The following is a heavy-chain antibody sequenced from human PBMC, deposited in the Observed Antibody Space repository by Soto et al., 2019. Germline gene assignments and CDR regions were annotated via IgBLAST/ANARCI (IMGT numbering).Heavy chain of an antibody. J-gene: IGHJ5*02. D-gene: IGHD3-16*01. V-gene: IGHV1-69*13. CDR3: ARRLGPTEFDP. CDR2: IIPIFGTA. CDR1: GGTFSSYA. Sequence: GASVKVSCKASGGTFSSYAISWVRQAPGQGLEWMGGIIPIFGTANYAQKFRGRVTITADESTSTAYMELSSLRSEDTAVYYCARRLGPTEFDPWGQGTLVTVSS.